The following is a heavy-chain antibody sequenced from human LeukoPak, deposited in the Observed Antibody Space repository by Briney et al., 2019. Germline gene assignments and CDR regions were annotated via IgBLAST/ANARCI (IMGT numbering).Heavy chain of an antibody. Sequence: ASVKVSCKASGYTFNSYDINWVRQATGQGLEWMGWMNPNNGNTGCPQKFQGRVTMTRSTSISTAYLELSSLTSEDTAVYYCTRVGQTLSQRVLENYKSYYFASWGQGTLVTVSS. CDR1: GYTFNSYD. CDR2: MNPNNGNT. CDR3: TRVGQTLSQRVLENYKSYYFAS. J-gene: IGHJ4*02. V-gene: IGHV1-8*01. D-gene: IGHD1-7*01.